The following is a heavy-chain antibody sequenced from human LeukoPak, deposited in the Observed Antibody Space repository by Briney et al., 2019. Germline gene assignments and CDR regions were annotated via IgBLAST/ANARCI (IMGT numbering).Heavy chain of an antibody. CDR2: IINSGGST. J-gene: IGHJ4*02. V-gene: IGHV3-23*01. CDR3: AKVLRAGYYFDY. CDR1: PFSFNNYA. D-gene: IGHD1-14*01. Sequence: GGSLRLSCAASPFSFNNYAMSWVRQAPGKGLEWVSTIINSGGSTYYADSVKGRFTISRDNSKNTLYLQMNSLRAEDTAVYYCAKVLRAGYYFDYWGQGTLVAVSS.